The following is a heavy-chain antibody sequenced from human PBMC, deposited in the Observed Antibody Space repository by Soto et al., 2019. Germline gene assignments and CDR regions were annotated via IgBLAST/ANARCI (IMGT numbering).Heavy chain of an antibody. CDR2: IYYSGST. Sequence: QLQLQESGPGLVKPSETLSLTCTVSGGSISSSSYYWGWIRQPPGKGLEWIGSIYYSGSTYYNPSLKSRVTISVDTSKNQFSLKLSSVTAADTAVYYCARHRGSLVVVPAAIRGSWFDPWGQGTLVTVSS. CDR3: ARHRGSLVVVPAAIRGSWFDP. V-gene: IGHV4-39*01. J-gene: IGHJ5*02. D-gene: IGHD2-2*01. CDR1: GGSISSSSYY.